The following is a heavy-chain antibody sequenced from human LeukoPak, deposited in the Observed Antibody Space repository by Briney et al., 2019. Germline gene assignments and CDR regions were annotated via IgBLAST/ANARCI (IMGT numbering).Heavy chain of an antibody. Sequence: PSETLSLTCTVSGGSMSGHYWSWIRQPPGKGLQWMGFVLYSGSTNYNPSLEGRVTISIDTSKNQFSLKLRSVTDADTAVYYCARDRLDWGQGTLVTVSS. J-gene: IGHJ4*02. CDR2: VLYSGST. CDR1: GGSMSGHY. CDR3: ARDRLD. V-gene: IGHV4-59*11.